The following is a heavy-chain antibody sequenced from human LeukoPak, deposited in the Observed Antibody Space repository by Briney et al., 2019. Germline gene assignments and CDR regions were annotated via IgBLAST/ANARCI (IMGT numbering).Heavy chain of an antibody. CDR3: ARDTSSSWYGPPKRNWFDP. V-gene: IGHV4-39*07. D-gene: IGHD6-13*01. CDR1: GGSISSSSYY. J-gene: IGHJ5*02. CDR2: IHYSGST. Sequence: SETLSLTCTVSGGSISSSSYYWGWIRQPPGKGLEWIGSIHYSGSTYYNPSLKSRVTISVDTSKNQFSLKLSSVTAADTAVYYCARDTSSSWYGPPKRNWFDPWGQGTLVTVSS.